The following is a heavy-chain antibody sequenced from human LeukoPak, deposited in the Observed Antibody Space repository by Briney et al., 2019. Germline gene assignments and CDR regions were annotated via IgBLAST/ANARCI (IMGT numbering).Heavy chain of an antibody. J-gene: IGHJ3*02. CDR3: ASTAWDAFGI. CDR2: IYTSGST. D-gene: IGHD5-18*01. V-gene: IGHV4-61*02. CDR1: GGSISSGSYY. Sequence: SQTLSLTCTVSGGSISSGSYYWSWIRQPAGKGLEWIGRIYTSGSTNYNPSLKSRVTISVDTSKNQFSLKLSSVTAADTAVYYCASTAWDAFGIWGQGTMVTVSS.